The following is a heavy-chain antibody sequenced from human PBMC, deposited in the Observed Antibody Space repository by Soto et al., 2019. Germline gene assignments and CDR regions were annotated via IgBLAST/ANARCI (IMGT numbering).Heavy chain of an antibody. V-gene: IGHV3-30*03. J-gene: IGHJ4*02. Sequence: GGSLRLSCAASGFTFSSYGMHWVRQAPGKGLEWVAVISYDGSNKYYADSVKGRFTISRDNSKNTLYLQMNSLRGEDTAVYSCARVEQWLYIAKYWGQGTLVTVSS. CDR1: GFTFSSYG. CDR3: ARVEQWLYIAKY. CDR2: ISYDGSNK. D-gene: IGHD6-19*01.